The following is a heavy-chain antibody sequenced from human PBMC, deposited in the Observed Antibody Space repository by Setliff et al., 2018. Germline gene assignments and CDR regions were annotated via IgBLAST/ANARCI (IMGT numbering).Heavy chain of an antibody. J-gene: IGHJ4*02. CDR1: GFTFTRYT. V-gene: IGHV3-30*04. Sequence: GGSLRLSCAASGFTFTRYTMHWVRQAPGKGLEWVAVISSDGSSKNYADSLEGRFTISRDNSRNTLYLQMSGLRAEDTAVYYCARDAKIVVVHNPYYFDQWGQGTLVTVSS. CDR2: ISSDGSSK. CDR3: ARDAKIVVVHNPYYFDQ. D-gene: IGHD3-22*01.